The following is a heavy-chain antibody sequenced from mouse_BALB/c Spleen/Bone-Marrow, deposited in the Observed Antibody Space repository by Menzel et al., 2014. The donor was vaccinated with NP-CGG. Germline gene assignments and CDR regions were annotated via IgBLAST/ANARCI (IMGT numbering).Heavy chain of an antibody. J-gene: IGHJ2*01. D-gene: IGHD2-3*01. CDR2: VNPYNDGT. CDR3: AREGWLLRFDY. CDR1: GYTFAAYV. V-gene: IGHV1-14*01. Sequence: VQLQHSGPELVKPGASVKMSCKASGYTFAAYVMHWVKQKPGQGLEWIGYVNPYNDGTNYIEKFKGKATLTSDIPSSTAYMELSSLTSEDSAVYYCAREGWLLRFDYWGQGTTLTVSS.